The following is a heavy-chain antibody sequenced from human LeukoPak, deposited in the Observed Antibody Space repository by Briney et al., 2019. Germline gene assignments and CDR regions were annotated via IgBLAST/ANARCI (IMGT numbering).Heavy chain of an antibody. CDR2: ISSSSSTI. Sequence: GGSLRLSCAASGFTFSSYSMNWGRQAPGKGLEWVSYISSSSSTIYYADSVKGRFTISRDNAKNSLYLQMNSLRDEDTAVYYCARDDDYVWGSYTYYFDYWGQGTLVTVSS. CDR1: GFTFSSYS. CDR3: ARDDDYVWGSYTYYFDY. D-gene: IGHD3-16*01. J-gene: IGHJ4*02. V-gene: IGHV3-48*02.